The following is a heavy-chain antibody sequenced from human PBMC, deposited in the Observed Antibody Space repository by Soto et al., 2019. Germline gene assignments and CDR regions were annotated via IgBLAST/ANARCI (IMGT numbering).Heavy chain of an antibody. CDR1: GYSFTSYW. CDR3: ARHSGTAADLCDV. V-gene: IGHV5-51*01. J-gene: IGHJ6*02. D-gene: IGHD1-1*01. Sequence: PXESLKISFTGSGYSFTSYWIGLVRQMPGKGLEWMGIIYPGDSDTRYSPSFQGQVTISADKSISTAYLQWSSLKASDTAMYYCARHSGTAADLCDVWGQGTTVTVSS. CDR2: IYPGDSDT.